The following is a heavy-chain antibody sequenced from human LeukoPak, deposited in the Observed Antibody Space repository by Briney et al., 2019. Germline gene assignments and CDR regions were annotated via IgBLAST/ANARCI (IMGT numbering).Heavy chain of an antibody. D-gene: IGHD7-27*01. Sequence: PGGSLRLSCAASGFTFSSYAMSWVRQAPGKGLEWVSAISGSGGSTYYADSVKGRFTIFRDNSKNTLYLQMNSLRAEDTAVYYCAKGTDWGWGPPHDWGQGTLVTVSS. CDR2: ISGSGGST. CDR3: AKGTDWGWGPPHD. V-gene: IGHV3-23*01. J-gene: IGHJ4*02. CDR1: GFTFSSYA.